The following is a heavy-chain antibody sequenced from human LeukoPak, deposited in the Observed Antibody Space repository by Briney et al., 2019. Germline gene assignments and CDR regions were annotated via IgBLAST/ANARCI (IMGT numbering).Heavy chain of an antibody. CDR2: ISSSSIYI. V-gene: IGHV3-21*01. J-gene: IGHJ3*02. D-gene: IGHD5-18*01. Sequence: GGSLRLSCAASTFTFSTYSTNWVRQAPGKGLEWVSSISSSSIYIYYADSVKGRFTISRDNAKNSLYLQMNSLRAEDTAVYYCARFTSSRTAFHAFDIWGQGTMVTVSS. CDR1: TFTFSTYS. CDR3: ARFTSSRTAFHAFDI.